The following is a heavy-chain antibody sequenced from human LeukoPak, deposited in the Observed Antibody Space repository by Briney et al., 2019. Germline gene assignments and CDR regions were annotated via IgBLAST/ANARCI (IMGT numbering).Heavy chain of an antibody. CDR1: AYSISSGYYW. Sequence: TLSLTCTVSAYSISSGYYWGWIRQPPGRALEWLALIYWDDDKRYSPSLKSRLTITKDTSKNQVVLTMTNMDPVDTATYYCAHRTLYGGFDYWGQGTLVTVSS. CDR2: IYWDDDK. D-gene: IGHD4/OR15-4a*01. V-gene: IGHV2-5*02. CDR3: AHRTLYGGFDY. J-gene: IGHJ4*02.